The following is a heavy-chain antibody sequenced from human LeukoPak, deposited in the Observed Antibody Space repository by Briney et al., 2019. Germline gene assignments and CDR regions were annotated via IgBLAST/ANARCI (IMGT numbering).Heavy chain of an antibody. CDR1: GFTFSRYG. Sequence: PGGSLRLSCEASGFTFSRYGMHWVRQAPGKGLEWVAVISFDGTDKHSADSVEGRFTISRDNSKNTLYLQMSSLRAEDTAVYYCAKDSGYSYGYDPSDFYYYGMDVWGQGTTVTVSS. CDR2: ISFDGTDK. CDR3: AKDSGYSYGYDPSDFYYYGMDV. J-gene: IGHJ6*02. V-gene: IGHV3-30*18. D-gene: IGHD5-18*01.